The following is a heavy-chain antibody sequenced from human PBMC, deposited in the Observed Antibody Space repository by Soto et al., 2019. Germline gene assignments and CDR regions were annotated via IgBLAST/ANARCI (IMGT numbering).Heavy chain of an antibody. Sequence: PSETLSLTCAVYGGSFSAYYWSWIRQPPGKGLEWIGEINHSGGTSYNPSLKSRVTISVDTSKSQFSLKLTSVTAADRAVYYCERGSLAPVDSSGSYEYWGQGTPVTV. D-gene: IGHD3-22*01. CDR1: GGSFSAYY. CDR2: INHSGGT. J-gene: IGHJ4*02. CDR3: ERGSLAPVDSSGSYEY. V-gene: IGHV4-34*01.